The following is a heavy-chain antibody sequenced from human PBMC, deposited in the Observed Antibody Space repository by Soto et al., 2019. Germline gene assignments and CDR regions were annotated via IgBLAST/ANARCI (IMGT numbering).Heavy chain of an antibody. CDR2: INPNSGGT. D-gene: IGHD2-15*01. V-gene: IGHV1-2*04. J-gene: IGHJ6*02. Sequence: VASVKVSCKASGYTFTGYYMHWVRQAPGQGLEWMGWINPNSGGTNYAQKFQGWVTMTRDTSISTAYMELSRLRSDDTAVYYCARDSCSGGSCYSRYYYGMDVWGQGTTVTVSS. CDR3: ARDSCSGGSCYSRYYYGMDV. CDR1: GYTFTGYY.